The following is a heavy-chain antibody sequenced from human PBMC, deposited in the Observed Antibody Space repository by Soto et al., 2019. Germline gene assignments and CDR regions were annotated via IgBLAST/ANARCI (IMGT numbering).Heavy chain of an antibody. J-gene: IGHJ3*02. V-gene: IGHV3-23*01. CDR1: GFTFSTYA. CDR3: AKDYYYESSGYPPVAFDI. Sequence: PGGSLRFSYAASGFTFSTYAMSWVRQAPGKWLEWVSAISGSGGRTYYADSVKGRFTISRDNSKNTLYMQMNSLRAEDTAVYYFAKDYYYESSGYPPVAFDIWGHGTMVTVSS. D-gene: IGHD3-22*01. CDR2: ISGSGGRT.